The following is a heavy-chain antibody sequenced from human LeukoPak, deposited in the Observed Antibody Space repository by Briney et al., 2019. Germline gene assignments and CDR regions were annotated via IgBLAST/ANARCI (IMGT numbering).Heavy chain of an antibody. CDR2: IFHSGST. V-gene: IGHV4-38-2*02. J-gene: IGHJ4*02. CDR1: DYSISSGYY. D-gene: IGHD6-25*01. Sequence: SETLSLTCTVSDYSISSGYYWDWIRQPPGKGLEWIGSIFHSGSTYYNPSLKSRVAISVDTSKNQFSLKLSSVTAADTAVYYCARDSGMRDYWGQGTLVTVSS. CDR3: ARDSGMRDY.